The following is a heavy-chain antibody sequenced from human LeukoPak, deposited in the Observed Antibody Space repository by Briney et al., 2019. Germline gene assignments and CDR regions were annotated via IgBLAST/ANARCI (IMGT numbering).Heavy chain of an antibody. CDR1: GGTFSSYA. J-gene: IGHJ6*04. D-gene: IGHD2-15*01. CDR3: ARAVVVAATLRGMDV. V-gene: IGHV1-69*01. CDR2: IIPIFGTA. Sequence: SVKVSCRASGGTFSSYAISWVRQAPGQGLEWMGGIIPIFGTANYAQKFQGRVTITADESTSTAYMELSSLRSEDTAVYYCARAVVVAATLRGMDVWGKGTTVTVSS.